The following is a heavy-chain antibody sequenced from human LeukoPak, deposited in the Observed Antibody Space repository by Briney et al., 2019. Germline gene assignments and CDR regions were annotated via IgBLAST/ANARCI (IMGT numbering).Heavy chain of an antibody. V-gene: IGHV4-39*07. J-gene: IGHJ3*01. D-gene: IGHD3-22*01. CDR3: AKSTYYYDTFVNAFDL. CDR1: GGSVSSSHY. CDR2: IYYGGST. Sequence: SETLSLTCTVCGGSVSSSHYWGWIRQPPGKGLEWIGSIYYGGSTYYNACLRSRVTTSVDTSKNQFSLKLSSVTAANTAVYYCAKSTYYYDTFVNAFDLWGQGTVVTVST.